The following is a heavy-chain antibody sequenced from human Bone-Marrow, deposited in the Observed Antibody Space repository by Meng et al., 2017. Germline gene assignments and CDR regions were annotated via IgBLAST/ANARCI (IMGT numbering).Heavy chain of an antibody. J-gene: IGHJ5*02. Sequence: QLWGAVLLESSGALSLSCSVYGGVFSGYYWSGIRQPPGKGLEWIGEINHSGSTNYNPSLKSRVTISVDTSKHQVSLKLSSVTAADTAVYYCASGYCSGGSCQVGWFDPWGQGTLVTVSS. V-gene: IGHV4-34*01. CDR3: ASGYCSGGSCQVGWFDP. D-gene: IGHD2-15*01. CDR2: INHSGST. CDR1: GGVFSGYY.